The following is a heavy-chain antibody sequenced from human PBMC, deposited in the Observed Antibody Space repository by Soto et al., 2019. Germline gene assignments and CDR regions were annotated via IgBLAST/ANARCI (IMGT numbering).Heavy chain of an antibody. CDR1: GYSFTSYW. D-gene: IGHD2-2*01. Sequence: GESLKISCKGSGYSFTSYWISWVRQMPGKGLEWMGRIDPSDSYTNYSPSFQGHVTISADKSISTAYLQWSSLKASDTAMYYCARPNCSSTSCRAYYYGMDVWGPGTTVTVSS. J-gene: IGHJ6*02. CDR3: ARPNCSSTSCRAYYYGMDV. V-gene: IGHV5-10-1*01. CDR2: IDPSDSYT.